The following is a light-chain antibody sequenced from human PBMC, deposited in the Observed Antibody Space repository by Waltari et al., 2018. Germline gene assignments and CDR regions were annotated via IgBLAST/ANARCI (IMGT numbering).Light chain of an antibody. Sequence: DIQMTQSPSAMSASVGDRVTFTCRASQGISNYLAWFQQKPGEVPKRMSYAASSLQSEVRSRFSGSRPGTEFTLTISTLQPEDFATYFCLHYNSFPWTFGQWTQVEIK. J-gene: IGKJ1*01. V-gene: IGKV1-17*03. CDR3: LHYNSFPWT. CDR2: AAS. CDR1: QGISNY.